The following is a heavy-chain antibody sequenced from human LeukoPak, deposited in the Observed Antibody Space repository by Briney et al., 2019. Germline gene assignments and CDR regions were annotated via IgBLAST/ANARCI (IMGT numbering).Heavy chain of an antibody. J-gene: IGHJ4*02. CDR2: IIPLFGTA. D-gene: IGHD3-22*01. Sequence: ASVKVSCKASGGTFSSYAISWVRQAPGQGLEWMGGIIPLFGTANYAQKFQGRLTITTDESTSTAYMELSSLRPEDTAVYYCARGFHYDSSGYYYFYWGQGTLVTVSS. CDR3: ARGFHYDSSGYYYFY. CDR1: GGTFSSYA. V-gene: IGHV1-69*05.